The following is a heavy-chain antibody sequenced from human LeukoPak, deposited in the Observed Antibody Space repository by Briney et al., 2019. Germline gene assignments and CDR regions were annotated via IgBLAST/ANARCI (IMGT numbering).Heavy chain of an antibody. Sequence: SVKVSCKASGGTFSSYAISWVRQAPGQGLEWMGGIIPIFGTANYAQKFQGRVTITTDESTSTAYMELSSLRSDDTAVYYCAKGGVYSSSSGGYTWGQGTLVTVSS. CDR2: IIPIFGTA. CDR3: AKGGVYSSSSGGYT. CDR1: GGTFSSYA. V-gene: IGHV1-69*05. J-gene: IGHJ5*02. D-gene: IGHD6-6*01.